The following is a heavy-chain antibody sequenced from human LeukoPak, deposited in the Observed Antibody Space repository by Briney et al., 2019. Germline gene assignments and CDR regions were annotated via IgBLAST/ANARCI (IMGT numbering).Heavy chain of an antibody. V-gene: IGHV4-34*01. J-gene: IGHJ4*02. D-gene: IGHD5-18*01. CDR1: GVSFSGYY. CDR3: ARRAGYDYGQIDH. Sequence: PSETLSLTCAVYGVSFSGYYWSWIRQPPGKGLEWIGEINDSGSTNYNPSLKSRVTISADTSNNRVSLKVDSVTAADTAVYYCARRAGYDYGQIDHWGRGTLVTVSS. CDR2: INDSGST.